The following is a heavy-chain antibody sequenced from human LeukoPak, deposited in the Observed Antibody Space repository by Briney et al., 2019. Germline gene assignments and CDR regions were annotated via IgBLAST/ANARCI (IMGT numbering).Heavy chain of an antibody. CDR2: ISWNSGSM. CDR1: GFSFDDYA. J-gene: IGHJ3*02. D-gene: IGHD1-14*01. Sequence: GGSLRLSCAASGFSFDDYAMHWVRQAPGKGLEWVSGISWNSGSMGYADSVKGRFTISRDNAKNSLYLQMNSLRAEDTALYYCAKDISHGNFDIWGQGTMVTVSS. CDR3: AKDISHGNFDI. V-gene: IGHV3-9*01.